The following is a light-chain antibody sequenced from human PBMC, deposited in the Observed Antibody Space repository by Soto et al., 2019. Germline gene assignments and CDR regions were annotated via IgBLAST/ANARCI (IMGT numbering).Light chain of an antibody. CDR3: SSYTSSSTPYV. CDR2: DVT. J-gene: IGLJ1*01. V-gene: IGLV2-14*01. Sequence: QSLLTQPPSASGSPGQSVTISCTGTSSDVGGYNYVSWYQQHPGKAPKLMIYDVTNRPSGVSDRFSGSKSGNTASLTISGLQAEDEADYYCSSYTSSSTPYVFGTGTKVTVL. CDR1: SSDVGGYNY.